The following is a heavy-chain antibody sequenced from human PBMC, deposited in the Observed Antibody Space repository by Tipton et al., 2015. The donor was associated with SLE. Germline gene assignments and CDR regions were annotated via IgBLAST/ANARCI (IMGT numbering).Heavy chain of an antibody. CDR1: GGSFSGYY. CDR3: AREEDYYYDSSGPREGWFDP. D-gene: IGHD3-22*01. Sequence: TLSLTCAVYGGSFSGYYWSWIRQPPGKGLEWIGEINHSGSTNYNPSLKSRVTISVDTSKNQFSLKLSSVTAADTAVYYCAREEDYYYDSSGPREGWFDPWGQGTLVTVSS. CDR2: INHSGST. J-gene: IGHJ5*02. V-gene: IGHV4-34*01.